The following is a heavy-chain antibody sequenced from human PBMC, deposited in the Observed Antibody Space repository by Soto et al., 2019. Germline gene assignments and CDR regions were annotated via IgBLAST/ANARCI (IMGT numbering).Heavy chain of an antibody. CDR3: ARSVLELRWFPKDYYYYMDV. J-gene: IGHJ6*03. CDR2: ISSSGSTI. CDR1: GFTFSDYY. D-gene: IGHD1-7*01. V-gene: IGHV3-11*01. Sequence: GGSLRLSCAASGFTFSDYYMSWIRQAPGKGLEWVSYISSSGSTIYYADSVKGRFTISRDNAKNSLYLQMNSLRAEDTAVYYCARSVLELRWFPKDYYYYMDVWGKGTTVTVSS.